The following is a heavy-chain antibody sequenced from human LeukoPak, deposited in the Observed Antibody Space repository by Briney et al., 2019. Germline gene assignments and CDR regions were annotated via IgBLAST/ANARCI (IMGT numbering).Heavy chain of an antibody. V-gene: IGHV5-51*01. D-gene: IGHD2-21*02. J-gene: IGHJ3*02. CDR1: GYNFSNYW. CDR3: ARQFRYCGGDCYDAFDI. Sequence: GESLKISCKGFGYNFSNYWIGWVRQMPGKGLEWMGIIHPGDSSTRYSPSFQGQVTISADKSISTAYLQWSSLKASDTAMYYCARQFRYCGGDCYDAFDIWGQGTMVTVSS. CDR2: IHPGDSST.